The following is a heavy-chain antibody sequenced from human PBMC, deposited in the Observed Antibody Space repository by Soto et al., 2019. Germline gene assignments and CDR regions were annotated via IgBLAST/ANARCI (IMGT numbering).Heavy chain of an antibody. Sequence: GPELKKPWAAVRFSCKDSGYTFNTYGLSWVRQAPGQWLEWMGWISTYTGNTDYPQRFQGRVTMDTDTSTSTAYLDLRSLTSEDTAVYYCVRDVSVSSGSFGGYWGQGTLVTVSS. D-gene: IGHD2-15*01. CDR1: GYTFNTYG. J-gene: IGHJ4*02. CDR2: ISTYTGNT. CDR3: VRDVSVSSGSFGGY. V-gene: IGHV1-18*01.